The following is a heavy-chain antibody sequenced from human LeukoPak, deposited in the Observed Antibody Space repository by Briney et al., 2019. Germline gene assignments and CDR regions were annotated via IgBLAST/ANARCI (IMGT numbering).Heavy chain of an antibody. D-gene: IGHD3-16*01. V-gene: IGHV1-46*01. Sequence: ASVKVSCKASGYTFTSYYMHWVRQAPGQGLEWMGIINPSGGSTSYAQKFQGRVTMTRDTSTSTVYVELSSLRSEDTAVYYCARWRGSYTFDYWGQGTLVTVSS. J-gene: IGHJ4*02. CDR2: INPSGGST. CDR1: GYTFTSYY. CDR3: ARWRGSYTFDY.